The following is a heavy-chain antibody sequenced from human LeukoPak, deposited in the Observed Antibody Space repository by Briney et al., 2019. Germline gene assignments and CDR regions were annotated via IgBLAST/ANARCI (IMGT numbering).Heavy chain of an antibody. D-gene: IGHD2-2*01. J-gene: IGHJ4*02. Sequence: GGSLRLSCAASGFTFSSYSMNWVRQAPGKGLEWVSYISSSSSTIYYADSVKGRFTISRDNAKNSLYLQMNSLRAEDTAVYYCAKDRGRRIVVVPATKWGTFDYWGQGTLVTVSS. CDR1: GFTFSSYS. V-gene: IGHV3-48*01. CDR3: AKDRGRRIVVVPATKWGTFDY. CDR2: ISSSSSTI.